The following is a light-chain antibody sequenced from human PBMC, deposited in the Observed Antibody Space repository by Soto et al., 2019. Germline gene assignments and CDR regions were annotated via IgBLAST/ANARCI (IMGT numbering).Light chain of an antibody. Sequence: DIQMTQSPSSLSASVGDTVTITCRASQDIGNFFAWFQQKPGKAPKSLISAASSLQSGVPSKFSVSGSGTDIKLTINSLQPEDVATYYCQQYHSWPATFGGGTKVEI. V-gene: IGKV1-16*02. J-gene: IGKJ4*01. CDR1: QDIGNF. CDR3: QQYHSWPAT. CDR2: AAS.